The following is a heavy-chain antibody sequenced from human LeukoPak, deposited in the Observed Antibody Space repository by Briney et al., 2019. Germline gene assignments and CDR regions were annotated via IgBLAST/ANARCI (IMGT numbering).Heavy chain of an antibody. CDR2: IYHSGST. Sequence: SETLSLTCAVSGGSISSSNWWSWVRQPPGKGLEWIGEIYHSGSTNYNPSLKSRVTISVDTSKNQFSLKLSSVTAADTAVYYCARELAGTAFDYWGQGTLVTVSS. D-gene: IGHD1-1*01. V-gene: IGHV4-4*02. CDR3: ARELAGTAFDY. J-gene: IGHJ4*02. CDR1: GGSISSSNW.